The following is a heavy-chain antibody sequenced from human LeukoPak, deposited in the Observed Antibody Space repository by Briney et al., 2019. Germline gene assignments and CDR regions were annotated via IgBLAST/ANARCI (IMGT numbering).Heavy chain of an antibody. CDR1: GFTFSSYS. CDR2: ITARGTAM. CDR3: ASSGSYRFDY. V-gene: IGHV3-48*02. J-gene: IGHJ4*02. Sequence: AGGSLRLSCAASGFTFSSYSMNWVRQAPGKGLEWVSHITARGTAMFYADSVKGRFTISRDNAKNSLYLRMNSLRDEDTAVYYCASSGSYRFDYWGQGALVTVSS. D-gene: IGHD1-26*01.